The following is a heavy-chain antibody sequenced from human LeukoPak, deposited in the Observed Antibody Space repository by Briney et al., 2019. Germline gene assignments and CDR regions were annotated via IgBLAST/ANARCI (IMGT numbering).Heavy chain of an antibody. D-gene: IGHD6-19*01. V-gene: IGHV3-30*02. CDR2: IRYGGSNK. Sequence: GGPLTLSCAPSVFTSRRYHMHWVRQAPGKGLEGVAFIRYGGSNKYYADPVRGVLTIYRDNSKHTLYLQMNIQRAEDTAVYYCAKDFGSGWYGSYFDYWGQGTLVTVSS. CDR3: AKDFGSGWYGSYFDY. CDR1: VFTSRRYH. J-gene: IGHJ4*02.